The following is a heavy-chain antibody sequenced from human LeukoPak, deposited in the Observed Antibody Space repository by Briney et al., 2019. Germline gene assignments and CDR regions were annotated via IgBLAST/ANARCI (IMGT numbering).Heavy chain of an antibody. Sequence: ETLKISCMGSGYSFTSYWIGWVRQMPGKGLEWMGIIYPGASDTSYSPSFQGQVTISDDKAISTAYLQGSSLKASDTAMYCCGRPGMQWLVRWAFYIWGQRTMVTVSS. V-gene: IGHV5-51*01. CDR2: IYPGASDT. CDR3: GRPGMQWLVRWAFYI. CDR1: GYSFTSYW. D-gene: IGHD6-19*01. J-gene: IGHJ3*02.